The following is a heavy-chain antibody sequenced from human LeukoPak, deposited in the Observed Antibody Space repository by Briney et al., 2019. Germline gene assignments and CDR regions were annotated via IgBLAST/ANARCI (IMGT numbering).Heavy chain of an antibody. D-gene: IGHD6-13*01. CDR2: IYNGGSA. Sequence: GGSLRLSCAASGFTFSSYAMSWVRQAPGKGLEWVSVIYNGGSANYADSVKGRLTISRDNSKNKVYLQMNSLRVEDTAVYYCAREASYSGSWWYFDHWGQGTLVTVSS. CDR1: GFTFSSYA. CDR3: AREASYSGSWWYFDH. V-gene: IGHV3-66*01. J-gene: IGHJ4*02.